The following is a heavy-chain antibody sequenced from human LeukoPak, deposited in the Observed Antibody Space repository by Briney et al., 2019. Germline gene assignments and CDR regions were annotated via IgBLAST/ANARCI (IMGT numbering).Heavy chain of an antibody. CDR3: ARVGYYDSSGYYPPSNIHDAFNI. CDR1: GGSISSGSYY. Sequence: PSETLSLTCTVSGGSISSGSYYWSWIRQPAGKGLEWIGRIYTSGSTNYNPSLKSRVTISVDTSKNQFSLKLSSVTAADTAVYYCARVGYYDSSGYYPPSNIHDAFNIWGQGTMVTVSS. CDR2: IYTSGST. D-gene: IGHD3-22*01. V-gene: IGHV4-61*02. J-gene: IGHJ3*02.